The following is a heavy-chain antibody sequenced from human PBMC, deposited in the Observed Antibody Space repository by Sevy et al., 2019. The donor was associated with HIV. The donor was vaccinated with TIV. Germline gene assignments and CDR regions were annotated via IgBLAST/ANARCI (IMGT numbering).Heavy chain of an antibody. Sequence: SETLSLTCSVSGGSISSSTYYWGWIRQPPGRGLEWIGRVYFTGGTYYNPSLRSRVTISVDTSKNEFSLKVNSVTAADTAVYYCARLGGLRFFDWSSLNYFDYWGQRTLVTVSS. CDR2: VYFTGGT. V-gene: IGHV4-39*01. J-gene: IGHJ4*02. CDR3: ARLGGLRFFDWSSLNYFDY. CDR1: GGSISSSTYY. D-gene: IGHD3-9*01.